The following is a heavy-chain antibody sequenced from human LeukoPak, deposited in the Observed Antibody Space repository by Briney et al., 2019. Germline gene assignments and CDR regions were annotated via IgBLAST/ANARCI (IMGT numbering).Heavy chain of an antibody. D-gene: IGHD3-10*01. CDR2: FDPEDGET. CDR1: GYTLTELS. V-gene: IGHV1-24*01. J-gene: IGHJ4*02. CDR3: ATVQRFGELGPPAFYY. Sequence: ASVKVSRKVSGYTLTELSMHAVRQAPGKGRERMGGFDPEDGETIYAQKFQGRVTMTEDTSTDTAYMELSSLRSEDTAVYYCATVQRFGELGPPAFYYWGQGTLVTVSS.